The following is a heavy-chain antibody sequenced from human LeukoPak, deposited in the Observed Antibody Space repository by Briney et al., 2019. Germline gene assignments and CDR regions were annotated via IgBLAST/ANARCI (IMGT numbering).Heavy chain of an antibody. J-gene: IGHJ4*02. CDR2: INQDGSKK. V-gene: IGHV3-7*03. Sequence: PGGSLRLSCTASGFSFSGYWMTWVRQTPGKGLEWVANINQDGSKKSYVDSVRGRFTISRDSAKSSLYLQLSSLRAEDTAVYYCATLQNWRFDYWGQGALVAVSS. CDR1: GFSFSGYW. CDR3: ATLQNWRFDY. D-gene: IGHD1-1*01.